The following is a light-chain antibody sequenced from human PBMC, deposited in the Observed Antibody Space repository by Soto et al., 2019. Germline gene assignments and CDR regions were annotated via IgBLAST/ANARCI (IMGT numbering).Light chain of an antibody. J-gene: IGKJ1*01. CDR1: QSISNN. Sequence: EIVMTQSPATLSVSPGERATLSCRASQSISNNLAWYQQKPGQAPRLLIYGASTRATGIPASFSGSGSGTEFTLTISSLQSEDFAVYYCQQNNNWPKTFGRGTKVDIK. CDR2: GAS. V-gene: IGKV3-15*01. CDR3: QQNNNWPKT.